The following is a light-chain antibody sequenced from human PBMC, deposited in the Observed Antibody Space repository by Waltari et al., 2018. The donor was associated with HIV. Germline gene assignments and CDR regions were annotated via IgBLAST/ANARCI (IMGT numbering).Light chain of an antibody. V-gene: IGLV2-14*01. CDR2: EVT. CDR3: ASYTSSSTL. J-gene: IGLJ2*01. CDR1: SSDVGGYNF. Sequence: QSALTQPASVSGSPGQSITISCTGPSSDVGGYNFVSWFQHHPGKAPKLMIYEVTHRPSGVSNRFSGSKSGNTASLTISGLQADDEADYYCASYTSSSTLFGGGTKLTVL.